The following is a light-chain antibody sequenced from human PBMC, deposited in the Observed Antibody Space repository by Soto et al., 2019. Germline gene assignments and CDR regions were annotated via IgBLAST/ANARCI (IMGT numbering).Light chain of an antibody. V-gene: IGKV3-15*01. CDR1: ESGSSRY. Sequence: EIVLTQSPGTLSLSPGGRAPLSCRASESGSSRYLAWYQQKPGQAPRLLIYGASTRATGIPARFSGSGSGTEFTLTISSLQSEDFAVYYCQQYNDWPFTFGPGTKVDIK. CDR2: GAS. J-gene: IGKJ3*01. CDR3: QQYNDWPFT.